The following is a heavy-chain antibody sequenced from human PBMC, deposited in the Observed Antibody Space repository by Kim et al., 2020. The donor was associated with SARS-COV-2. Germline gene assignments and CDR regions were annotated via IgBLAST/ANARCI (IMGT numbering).Heavy chain of an antibody. D-gene: IGHD3-10*01. Sequence: SETLSLTCTVSGGSISSSSYYWGWIRQPPGKGLEWIGSIYYSGSTYYNPSLKSRVTISVDTSKNQFSLKLSSVTAADTAVYYCARHEDPIHLWFGLQKGTSTDYWGQGTLVTVSS. CDR1: GGSISSSSYY. CDR2: IYYSGST. CDR3: ARHEDPIHLWFGLQKGTSTDY. V-gene: IGHV4-39*01. J-gene: IGHJ4*02.